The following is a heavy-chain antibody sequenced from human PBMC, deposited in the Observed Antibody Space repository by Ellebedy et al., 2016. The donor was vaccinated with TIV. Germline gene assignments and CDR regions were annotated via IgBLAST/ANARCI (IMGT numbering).Heavy chain of an antibody. V-gene: IGHV4-59*01. D-gene: IGHD2-8*01. CDR3: ARHPGHNGFFDL. J-gene: IGHJ4*02. Sequence: MPSETLSLTCTVSGGSISNNSWSWIRQPPGKGLEWIGFIYDSGTTNYNPSLKTRVTISVDTAKNQFSLRLTSVTAADTAVYYCARHPGHNGFFDLWGQGTQVTVSS. CDR1: GGSISNNS. CDR2: IYDSGTT.